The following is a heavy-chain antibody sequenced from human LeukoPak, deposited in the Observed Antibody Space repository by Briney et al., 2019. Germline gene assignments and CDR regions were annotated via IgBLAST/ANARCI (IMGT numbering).Heavy chain of an antibody. Sequence: ASVKVSCKVSGYTLTELSMLWVRQAPGKGLEWMGGFDPEDGETIYAQKFQGRVTMTEDTSTDTAYMELSSLRSEDTAVYYCATGPHYDILTGFDYWGQGTLVTVSS. CDR1: GYTLTELS. V-gene: IGHV1-24*01. D-gene: IGHD3-9*01. J-gene: IGHJ4*02. CDR3: ATGPHYDILTGFDY. CDR2: FDPEDGET.